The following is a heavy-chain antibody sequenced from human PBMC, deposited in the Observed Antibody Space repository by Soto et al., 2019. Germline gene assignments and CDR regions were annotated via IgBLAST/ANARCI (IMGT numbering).Heavy chain of an antibody. CDR1: GFTFTDYY. V-gene: IGHV3-11*01. Sequence: GGSLRLSCEGSGFTFTDYYMTWIRQAPGEGLEWVAYINTLSTAIYYADSVKGRFTISRDNAKNSLYLQMNGLRAEDTATYYCARRLQWQLRPLDSWGRGTLVTVSS. CDR3: ARRLQWQLRPLDS. D-gene: IGHD6-19*01. CDR2: INTLSTAI. J-gene: IGHJ4*02.